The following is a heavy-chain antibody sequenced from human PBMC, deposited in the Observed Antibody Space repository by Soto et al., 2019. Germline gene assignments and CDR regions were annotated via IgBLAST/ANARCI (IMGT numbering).Heavy chain of an antibody. J-gene: IGHJ4*02. CDR2: IYNGGGT. D-gene: IGHD6-6*01. CDR3: ASTRGSSYDY. V-gene: IGHV3-53*02. CDR1: GFTVSGNY. Sequence: EVQLVETGGGLIQPGGSLRLSCAACGFTVSGNYMSWVRQAPGKGLEWVSVIYNGGGTYYADSVKGRFTISRDNSKNTLYLQMNSLRAEDTAVYYYASTRGSSYDYWGQGTLVTVSS.